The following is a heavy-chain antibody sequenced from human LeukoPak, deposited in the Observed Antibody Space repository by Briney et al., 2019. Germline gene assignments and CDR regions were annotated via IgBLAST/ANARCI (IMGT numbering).Heavy chain of an antibody. CDR1: GGSISSCY. J-gene: IGHJ3*02. Sequence: PSETLSLTCTVSGGSISSCYWSWIRQPPGKGLEWIGYIYYSGSTNYNPSLKSRATISVDTSKNQFSLKLSSVTAADTAVYYCARDGYSYGYRSLDDAFDIWGQGTMVTVSS. V-gene: IGHV4-59*01. D-gene: IGHD5-18*01. CDR3: ARDGYSYGYRSLDDAFDI. CDR2: IYYSGST.